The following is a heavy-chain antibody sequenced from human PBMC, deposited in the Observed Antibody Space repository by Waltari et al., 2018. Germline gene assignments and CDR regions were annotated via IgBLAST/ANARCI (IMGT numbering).Heavy chain of an antibody. J-gene: IGHJ4*02. Sequence: QVQLVQSGAEVKKPGASVKVSCKASGYTFTGYYMHWVRQAPGQGLEWMGWINPNSGGTNYAQKCQGRVTMTRDTSISTAYMELSRLRSDDTAVYYCARDSERWLPRRLDYWGQGTLVTVSS. CDR2: INPNSGGT. V-gene: IGHV1-2*02. CDR1: GYTFTGYY. D-gene: IGHD5-12*01. CDR3: ARDSERWLPRRLDY.